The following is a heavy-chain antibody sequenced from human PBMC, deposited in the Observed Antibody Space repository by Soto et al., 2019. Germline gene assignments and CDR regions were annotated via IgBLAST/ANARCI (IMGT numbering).Heavy chain of an antibody. Sequence: QVQLQESGPGLVKPSGTLSLTCAVSGGSISSSNWWSWVRQPPGKGLEWIGEIYHSGSTNYNPSLTSRVTISVDKSKNQFSLKLSSVTAADTAVYHCARKATGRFGELLTHFQHWGQVTLVTVSS. D-gene: IGHD3-10*01. CDR3: ARKATGRFGELLTHFQH. J-gene: IGHJ1*01. CDR2: IYHSGST. CDR1: GGSISSSNW. V-gene: IGHV4-4*02.